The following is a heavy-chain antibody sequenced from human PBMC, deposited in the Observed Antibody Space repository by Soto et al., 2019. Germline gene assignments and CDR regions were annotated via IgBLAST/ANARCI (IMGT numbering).Heavy chain of an antibody. V-gene: IGHV1-69*06. CDR2: ILPLSGTS. J-gene: IGHJ6*02. CDR1: GGTFSAYA. D-gene: IGHD3-16*02. Sequence: QLQLVQSGAEVKKPGSSVKVSCKASGGTFSAYAISWVRQAPGQGLEWMGGILPLSGTSNYTQRFQGRVTIRADKSPRTAYMELSSLRSDDAAVYYCARTKPTKYYDYVWGDYRREGMDVWGQGTTVTVSS. CDR3: ARTKPTKYYDYVWGDYRREGMDV.